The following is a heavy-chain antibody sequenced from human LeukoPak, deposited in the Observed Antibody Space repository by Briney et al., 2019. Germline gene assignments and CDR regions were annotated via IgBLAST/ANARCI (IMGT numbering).Heavy chain of an antibody. J-gene: IGHJ4*02. V-gene: IGHV4-31*11. CDR3: ARGSLRMGDGY. Sequence: SETLSLTCAVSGGSISSGGYSWSWIRQPPGKGLEWIGYIYYSGSTYYNPSLKSRVTISVDTSKNQFSLKLSSVTAADTAVYYCARGSLRMGDGYWGQGTLVTVSS. D-gene: IGHD1-26*01. CDR2: IYYSGST. CDR1: GGSISSGGYS.